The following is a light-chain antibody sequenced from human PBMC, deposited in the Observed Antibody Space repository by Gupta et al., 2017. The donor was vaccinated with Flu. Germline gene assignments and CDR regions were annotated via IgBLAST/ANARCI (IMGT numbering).Light chain of an antibody. CDR2: CAS. Sequence: LGEMATIICNSSNSVLYSCNSKNYLAWYKQKPRQTPKLLIFCASTRESGVPARFSGSGSGTDFTLPISSLQAEDVAVYYCQQYDSTPSWTFGQGTKVEIK. J-gene: IGKJ1*01. CDR1: NSVLYSCNSKNY. V-gene: IGKV4-1*01. CDR3: QQYDSTPSWT.